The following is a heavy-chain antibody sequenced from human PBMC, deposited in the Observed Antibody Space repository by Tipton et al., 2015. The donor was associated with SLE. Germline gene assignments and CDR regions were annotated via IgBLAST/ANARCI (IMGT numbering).Heavy chain of an antibody. D-gene: IGHD3-3*01. Sequence: LSLTCTVSGGSISSYYWSWIRQPPGKGLEWIGYIYYSGSTNYNPSLKSRVTISVDTSKNQFSLKLSSVTAADTAVYYCARDVGYDFWSGPAGFATWGQGTLVTVSS. J-gene: IGHJ4*02. CDR1: GGSISSYY. V-gene: IGHV4-59*01. CDR2: IYYSGST. CDR3: ARDVGYDFWSGPAGFAT.